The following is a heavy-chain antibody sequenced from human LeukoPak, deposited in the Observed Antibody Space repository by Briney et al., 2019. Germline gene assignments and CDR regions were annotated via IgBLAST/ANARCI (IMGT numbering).Heavy chain of an antibody. CDR1: GGSISSGGYS. CDR3: AREADCSSTSCYFYGY. J-gene: IGHJ4*02. CDR2: IYHSGST. V-gene: IGHV4-30-2*01. Sequence: PSQTLSLTCAVSGGSISSGGYSWSWIRQPPGKGLEWIGYIYHSGSTYYNPSLQTRVTISVDRSKTQFSLKLSSVTAAHTAVYYCAREADCSSTSCYFYGYWGQGTLVTVSS. D-gene: IGHD2-2*01.